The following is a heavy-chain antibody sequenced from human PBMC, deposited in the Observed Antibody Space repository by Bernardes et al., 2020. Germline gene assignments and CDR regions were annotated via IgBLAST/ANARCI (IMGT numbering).Heavy chain of an antibody. J-gene: IGHJ5*02. CDR1: GGSFSGYY. CDR3: ARGGNNSSWFGDRRWFVP. Sequence: SETLSLTCAVYGGSFSGYYFSWIRQPPGKGLEWIGEINHSGSTNYYPSSKSRLTISVDTSKNQLSLKLSTVTAADTAVYYCARGGNNSSWFGDRRWFVPWGQGTLVTVSS. V-gene: IGHV4-34*01. CDR2: INHSGST. D-gene: IGHD6-13*01.